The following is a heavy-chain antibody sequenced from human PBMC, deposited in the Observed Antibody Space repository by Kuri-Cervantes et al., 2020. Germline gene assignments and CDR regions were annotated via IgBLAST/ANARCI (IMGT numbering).Heavy chain of an antibody. CDR1: GGSISSGGYS. Sequence: SCAVSGGSISSGGYSWSWIRQPPGKGLEWIGYIYHSGSTYYNPSLKSRVTISVDRSKNQFSLKLSSVTAADTAVYYCAKEEGNYGYYGSGSYYHYFDYWGQGTLVTVSS. J-gene: IGHJ4*02. CDR3: AKEEGNYGYYGSGSYYHYFDY. D-gene: IGHD3-10*01. V-gene: IGHV4-30-2*01. CDR2: IYHSGST.